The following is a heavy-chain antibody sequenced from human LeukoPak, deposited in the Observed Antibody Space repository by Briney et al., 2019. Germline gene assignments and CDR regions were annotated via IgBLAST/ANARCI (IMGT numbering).Heavy chain of an antibody. CDR2: IYSGGST. Sequence: HPGGSLRLSCAASGLTVSSNSMSWVRQAPGKGLEWVSFIYSGGSTYYADSVKGRFTISRDNSKNTLYLQMNSLRADDTAVYYCAKEGNFDSGNFDYWGQGTLVTVSS. J-gene: IGHJ4*02. D-gene: IGHD1-7*01. CDR1: GLTVSSNS. CDR3: AKEGNFDSGNFDY. V-gene: IGHV3-53*01.